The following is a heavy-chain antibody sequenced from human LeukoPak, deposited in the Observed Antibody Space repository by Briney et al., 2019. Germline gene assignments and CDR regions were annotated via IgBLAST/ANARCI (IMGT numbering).Heavy chain of an antibody. J-gene: IGHJ4*02. CDR2: IYSGGST. Sequence: GGSLRLSCAASGFTVSSNYMSWVRQAPGKGLEWVSVIYSGGSTYYADPAKGRFTISRDNSKNTLYLQMNSLRAEDTAVYYCARGASGSYHNFDYWGQGTLVTVSS. CDR3: ARGASGSYHNFDY. CDR1: GFTVSSNY. D-gene: IGHD1-26*01. V-gene: IGHV3-53*01.